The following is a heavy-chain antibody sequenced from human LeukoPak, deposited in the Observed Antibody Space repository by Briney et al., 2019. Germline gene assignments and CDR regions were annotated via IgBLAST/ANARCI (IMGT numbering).Heavy chain of an antibody. V-gene: IGHV3-30*02. J-gene: IGHJ4*02. D-gene: IGHD1-26*01. Sequence: GGSLRLSCGASGFNFSGYGMHWVRQAPGEGLEWVAFIRYDGTNKYYADSVKGRFTISRDTSKKILYLQMDSLRPEDTAVYYCAKPLGGSYLFDRWGQGTLVTVSS. CDR3: AKPLGGSYLFDR. CDR1: GFNFSGYG. CDR2: IRYDGTNK.